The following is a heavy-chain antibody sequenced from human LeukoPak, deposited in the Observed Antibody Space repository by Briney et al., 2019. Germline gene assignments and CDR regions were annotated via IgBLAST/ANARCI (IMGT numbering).Heavy chain of an antibody. J-gene: IGHJ4*02. CDR1: GFTFSSYA. D-gene: IGHD1-1*01. V-gene: IGHV3-23*01. CDR3: AKAKKVQGPGHYFDY. CDR2: ISGGST. Sequence: GGSLRLSCAASGFTFSSYAMSWVRQAPGKGLEWVSAISGGSTYYADSVKGRFTISRDNSKNTLYLQMNSLRAEDTAVYYCAKAKKVQGPGHYFDYWGQGTLVTVSS.